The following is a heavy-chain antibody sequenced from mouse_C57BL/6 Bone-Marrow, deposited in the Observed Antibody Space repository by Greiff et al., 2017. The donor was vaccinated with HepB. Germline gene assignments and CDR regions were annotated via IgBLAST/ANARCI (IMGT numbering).Heavy chain of an antibody. Sequence: VTFVESGGGLLQPGGSLSLSSAASGFTFTDYYMSWVRQPPVKALEWLGVIRNQANGYTTEYSASVKGRFTIARDNSQRIRYLQMNALRAEDSATYDYARSTFYYDYDGGYWGQGTSVTVSS. CDR2: IRNQANGYTT. J-gene: IGHJ4*01. D-gene: IGHD2-4*01. CDR1: GFTFTDYY. V-gene: IGHV7-3*01. CDR3: ARSTFYYDYDGGY.